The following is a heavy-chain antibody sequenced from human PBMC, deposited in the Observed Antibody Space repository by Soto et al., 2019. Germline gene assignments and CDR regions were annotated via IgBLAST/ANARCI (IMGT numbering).Heavy chain of an antibody. J-gene: IGHJ4*02. CDR2: ISSSSSTI. Sequence: PXGSLTLACASSGFTVSSYSMNWVRQAPGKGLEWVSYISSSSSTIYYADSVKGRFTISRDNAKNSLYLQMNSLRDEDTAVYYCARVEGKTYYYDSSGYRGFDYWGQATLVTVYS. D-gene: IGHD3-22*01. V-gene: IGHV3-48*02. CDR3: ARVEGKTYYYDSSGYRGFDY. CDR1: GFTVSSYS.